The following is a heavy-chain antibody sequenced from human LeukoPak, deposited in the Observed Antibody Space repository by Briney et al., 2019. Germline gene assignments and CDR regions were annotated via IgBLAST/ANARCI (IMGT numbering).Heavy chain of an antibody. CDR2: ISSSSSTI. Sequence: GGSLRLSCAASGFTFSSYSMNWVRQAPGKGLEWVSYISSSSSTIYYADSVKGRFTISRDNAKNSLYLQMNSLRAEDTAVCYCARVAVPGTYDYWGQGTLVTVSS. J-gene: IGHJ4*02. CDR1: GFTFSSYS. V-gene: IGHV3-48*01. D-gene: IGHD6-19*01. CDR3: ARVAVPGTYDY.